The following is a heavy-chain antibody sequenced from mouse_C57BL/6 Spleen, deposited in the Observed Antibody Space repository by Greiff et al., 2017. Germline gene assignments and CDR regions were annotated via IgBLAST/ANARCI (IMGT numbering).Heavy chain of an antibody. V-gene: IGHV10-3*01. CDR3: VCSSYGVWYFDV. CDR2: IRSKSSNYAT. CDR1: GFTFNTYA. D-gene: IGHD1-1*01. Sequence: EVMLVESGGGLVQPKGSLKLSCAASGFTFNTYAMHWVRQAPGKGLEWVARIRSKSSNYATYYADSVKDRCTISRDDSQSMLYLQMNNLKTEETAMDYCVCSSYGVWYFDVWGTGTTVTVSS. J-gene: IGHJ1*03.